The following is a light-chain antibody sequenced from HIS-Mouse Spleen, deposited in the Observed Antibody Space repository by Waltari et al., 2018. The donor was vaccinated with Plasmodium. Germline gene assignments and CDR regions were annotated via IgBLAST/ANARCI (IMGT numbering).Light chain of an antibody. CDR3: GTWDSSLSAGVV. J-gene: IGLJ2*01. CDR1: RPNLGNNY. Sequence: QSVLTQPPSVSAAPGPKVTISSSGRRPNLGNNYVSWYQQLPGTAPKLPIYDNNKRPSGIPDRFSGSKSGTSATLGITGLQTGDEADYYCGTWDSSLSAGVVFGGGTKLTVL. CDR2: DNN. V-gene: IGLV1-51*01.